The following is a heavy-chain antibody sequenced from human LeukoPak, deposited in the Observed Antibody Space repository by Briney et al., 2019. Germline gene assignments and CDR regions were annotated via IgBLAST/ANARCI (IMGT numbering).Heavy chain of an antibody. Sequence: SETLSLTCAVYGGSFSGYYWSWIRQPPGKGLEWIGEINHSGSTNYNPSLKSRVTISVDTSKNQFSLKLSSVTAADTAVYYCARAGRDAFDIWGQGTMVTVSS. CDR3: ARAGRDAFDI. J-gene: IGHJ3*02. CDR1: GGSFSGYY. V-gene: IGHV4-34*01. D-gene: IGHD7-27*01. CDR2: INHSGST.